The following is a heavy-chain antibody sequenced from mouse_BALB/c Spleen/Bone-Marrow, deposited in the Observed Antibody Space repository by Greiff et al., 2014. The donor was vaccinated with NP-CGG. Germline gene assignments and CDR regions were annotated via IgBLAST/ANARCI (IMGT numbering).Heavy chain of an antibody. Sequence: EVQLQQSGPELVKPGASVKISCKASGYTFTDYNMHWVKQSHGKSLERIGYIYPYNGGTGYNQKFKSKATLTVDNSSSTAYMELRSLTSEDPAVYYCARELSWYFDVWGAGTTVTVSS. V-gene: IGHV1S29*02. J-gene: IGHJ1*01. CDR3: ARELSWYFDV. CDR2: IYPYNGGT. CDR1: GYTFTDYN. D-gene: IGHD1-1*02.